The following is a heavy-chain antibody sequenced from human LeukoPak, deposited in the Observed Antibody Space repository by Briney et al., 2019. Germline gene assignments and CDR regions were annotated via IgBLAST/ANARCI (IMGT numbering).Heavy chain of an antibody. CDR3: ARESSGIAVAAARGGARFDY. Sequence: SETLSLTCAVYGGSFSGYYWSWIRQPPGKGLEWIGEINHSGSTNYNPSLKSRVTISVDKSKNQFSLKLSSVTAADTAVYYCARESSGIAVAAARGGARFDYWGQGTLVTVSS. CDR2: INHSGST. CDR1: GGSFSGYY. D-gene: IGHD6-19*01. J-gene: IGHJ4*02. V-gene: IGHV4-34*01.